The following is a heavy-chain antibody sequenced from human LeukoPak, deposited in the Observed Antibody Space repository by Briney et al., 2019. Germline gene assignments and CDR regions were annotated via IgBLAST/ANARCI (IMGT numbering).Heavy chain of an antibody. CDR1: GFTFSSYS. J-gene: IGHJ5*02. CDR2: ISSSSSTI. Sequence: GGSLRLSCAASGFTFSSYSMNWVRQAPGKGLEWVSYISSSSSTIYYADSVKGRFTISRDNAKNSLYLQMNSLRAEDTAVYYCAREYDFWSGYYNHWGQGTLVTVSS. D-gene: IGHD3-3*01. CDR3: AREYDFWSGYYNH. V-gene: IGHV3-48*01.